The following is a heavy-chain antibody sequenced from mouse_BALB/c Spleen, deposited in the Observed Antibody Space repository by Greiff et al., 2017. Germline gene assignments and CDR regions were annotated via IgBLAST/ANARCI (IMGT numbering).Heavy chain of an antibody. J-gene: IGHJ4*01. Sequence: QVTLKESGPGLVAPSQSLSIACTVSGFSLSRYSVHWVRQPPGKGLEWLGMIWGGGSTDYNSALKSRLSISKDNSKSQVFLKMNSLQTDDTAMYYCARTMGFITTATAMDYWGQGTSVTVSS. D-gene: IGHD1-2*01. CDR3: ARTMGFITTATAMDY. V-gene: IGHV2-6-4*01. CDR1: GFSLSRYS. CDR2: IWGGGST.